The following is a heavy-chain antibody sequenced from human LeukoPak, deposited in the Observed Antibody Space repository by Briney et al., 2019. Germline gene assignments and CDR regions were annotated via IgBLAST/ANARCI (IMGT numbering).Heavy chain of an antibody. CDR2: INHSGST. J-gene: IGHJ3*02. D-gene: IGHD3-22*01. V-gene: IGHV4-34*01. CDR1: GGSFSGYY. CDR3: ARGQYYYDSSGYYFRPHAFDI. Sequence: PSETLSLTCAVYGGSFSGYYWSWIRQPPGKGLEWIGEINHSGSTNYNPSLKSRVTISVDTSKNQFSLKLSSVTAADTAVYYCARGQYYYDSSGYYFRPHAFDIWGQGTMVTVSS.